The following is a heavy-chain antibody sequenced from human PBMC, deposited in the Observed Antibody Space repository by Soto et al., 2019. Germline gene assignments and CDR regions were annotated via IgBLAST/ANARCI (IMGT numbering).Heavy chain of an antibody. Sequence: QVQLQESGPGLVKPSETQSLTCTLSGASISDNYWSWIRQPPGKGLEWIGYIFYSGSTNYNPSLESRVTISIDTPKNQFSLRLNSVTAADTAVYYCARIDPPLMLAWFDPWGQGTLVTVSS. CDR3: ARIDPPLMLAWFDP. V-gene: IGHV4-59*01. D-gene: IGHD2-8*01. CDR2: IFYSGST. J-gene: IGHJ5*02. CDR1: GASISDNY.